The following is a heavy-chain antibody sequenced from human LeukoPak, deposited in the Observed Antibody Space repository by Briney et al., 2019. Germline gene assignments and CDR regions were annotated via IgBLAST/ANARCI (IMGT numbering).Heavy chain of an antibody. D-gene: IGHD6-13*01. V-gene: IGHV3-7*01. CDR2: IKQDGSEK. J-gene: IGHJ1*01. CDR1: GFTFSSYW. CDR3: ARDLVAAAGFEYFQH. Sequence: PGGSLRLSCAASGFTFSSYWMSWVRQAPGKGLEWVANIKQDGSEKYYVDSVKGRFTISRDNAKNSLYLQMKSLRAEDTAVYYCARDLVAAAGFEYFQHWGQGTLVTISS.